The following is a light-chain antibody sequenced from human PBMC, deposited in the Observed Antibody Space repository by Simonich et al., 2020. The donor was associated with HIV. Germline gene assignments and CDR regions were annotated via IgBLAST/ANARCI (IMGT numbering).Light chain of an antibody. CDR1: QSVLYSSNNKNY. CDR3: QQYYITPQT. Sequence: DIVMTQSPDSLAVSLGERATINCKSSQSVLYSSNNKNYLAWYQQKPGQPTNLLIYWASTREAGVPDRFSGSGSETDFTLTISSLQVEDVAVYYCQQYYITPQTFGQGTKVEIK. CDR2: WAS. J-gene: IGKJ1*01. V-gene: IGKV4-1*01.